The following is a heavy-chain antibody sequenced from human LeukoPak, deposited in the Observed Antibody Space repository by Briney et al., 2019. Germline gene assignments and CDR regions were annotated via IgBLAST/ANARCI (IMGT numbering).Heavy chain of an antibody. CDR2: ISGSGDAT. CDR3: AKGVVVAVNWFDP. CDR1: GFTFSNYG. J-gene: IGHJ5*02. Sequence: GGSLRLSCGASGFTFSNYGMSWVRHTPGKGLEWVSAISGSGDATYYADSVKGRFTISRDNSKNTLYLQMNSLRAEDTAVYYCAKGVVVAVNWFDPWGQGTLVTVSS. V-gene: IGHV3-23*01. D-gene: IGHD2-15*01.